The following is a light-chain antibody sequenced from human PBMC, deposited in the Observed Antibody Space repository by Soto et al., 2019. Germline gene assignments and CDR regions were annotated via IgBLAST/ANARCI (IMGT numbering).Light chain of an antibody. CDR1: QSVSSSY. Sequence: IVLTQKQGTLSLSPGERATLSCRASQSVSSSYLAWYQQKPGQAPRLLIYGASSRATGIPDRFSGSGSGTDFTLTISRLEPEDFAVYYCHQFGSSPLRTSGQLSK. V-gene: IGKV3-20*01. CDR3: HQFGSSPLRT. CDR2: GAS. J-gene: IGKJ1*01.